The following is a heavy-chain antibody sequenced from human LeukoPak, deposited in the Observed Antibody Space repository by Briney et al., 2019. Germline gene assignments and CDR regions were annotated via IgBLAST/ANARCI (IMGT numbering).Heavy chain of an antibody. CDR1: GFTFSSYG. Sequence: GGSLRLSCAASGFTFSSYGMHWVRQAPGKGLEWVAVISYDGSNKYYADSVKGRFTISRDNSKNTLYLQMNSLIAEDTAVYYCAKDAGYDILTGYMGLDYWGQGTLVTVSS. D-gene: IGHD3-9*01. V-gene: IGHV3-30*18. CDR2: ISYDGSNK. CDR3: AKDAGYDILTGYMGLDY. J-gene: IGHJ4*02.